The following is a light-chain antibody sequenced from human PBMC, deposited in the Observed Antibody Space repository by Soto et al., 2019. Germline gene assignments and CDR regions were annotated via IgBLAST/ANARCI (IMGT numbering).Light chain of an antibody. Sequence: EIVLTQSPATLSLSPGERATLSCRASENVYNYLAWYQQIPGQPPRLLIYDASNRAAGVPARFSGSGSGTDFTLTISSLEPEDFAVYYCQQRSDWPRTFGRGTKVDIK. J-gene: IGKJ1*01. CDR1: ENVYNY. V-gene: IGKV3-11*01. CDR2: DAS. CDR3: QQRSDWPRT.